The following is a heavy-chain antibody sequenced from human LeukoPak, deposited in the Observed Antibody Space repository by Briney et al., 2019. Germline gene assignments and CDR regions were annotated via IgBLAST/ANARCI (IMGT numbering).Heavy chain of an antibody. CDR3: ARYYYGSGYNWFDP. J-gene: IGHJ5*02. D-gene: IGHD3-10*01. CDR2: IYYSGST. CDR1: GGSISSHY. Sequence: SETLSLTCTVSGGSISSHYWSWIRQPPGKGLEWIGYIYYSGSTNYNPSLKSRVTISVDTSKNQFSLKLSSVTAADTAVYYCARYYYGSGYNWFDPWGQGTLVTVSS. V-gene: IGHV4-59*08.